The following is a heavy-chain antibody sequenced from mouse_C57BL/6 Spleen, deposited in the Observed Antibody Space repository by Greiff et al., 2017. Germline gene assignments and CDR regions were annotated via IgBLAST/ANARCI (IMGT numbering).Heavy chain of an antibody. CDR3: ASNRITTDY. D-gene: IGHD1-1*01. CDR2: INPSSGYT. J-gene: IGHJ2*01. Sequence: VKLMESGAELARPGASVKMSCKASGYTFTSYTMHWVKQRPGQGLEWIGYINPSSGYTKYNQKFKDKATLTADKSSSTAYMQLSSLTSEDSAVYYCASNRITTDYWGQGTTLTVSS. V-gene: IGHV1-4*01. CDR1: GYTFTSYT.